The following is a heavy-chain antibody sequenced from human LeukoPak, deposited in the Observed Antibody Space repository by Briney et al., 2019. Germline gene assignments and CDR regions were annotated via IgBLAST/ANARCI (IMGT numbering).Heavy chain of an antibody. Sequence: SETLSLTCTVSGGSISTSGYSWGWVRQPPGKGLEWIGSIYYTETAYYNPSLKSRVTISVDTSKNHFSLNLSSVTAADTAVYYCARDCPAYCNGGSCYYYYYMDVWGKGTTVTVSS. D-gene: IGHD2-15*01. CDR1: GGSISTSGYS. CDR2: IYYTETA. CDR3: ARDCPAYCNGGSCYYYYYMDV. V-gene: IGHV4-39*07. J-gene: IGHJ6*03.